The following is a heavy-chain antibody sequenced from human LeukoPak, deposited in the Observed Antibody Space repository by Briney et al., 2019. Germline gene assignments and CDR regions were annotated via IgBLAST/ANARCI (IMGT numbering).Heavy chain of an antibody. V-gene: IGHV5-51*01. CDR2: IYPGASDT. CDR3: ARKGFDYVWGSYPN. J-gene: IGHJ4*02. Sequence: GESLQISGQGSGYSFTSYWIGWVRQLPGKGLEWMGIIYPGASDTRYSPSFQGQVTISADKSISTAYLQWSSLKASDTAMYYCARKGFDYVWGSYPNWGQGTLVTVSS. CDR1: GYSFTSYW. D-gene: IGHD3-16*02.